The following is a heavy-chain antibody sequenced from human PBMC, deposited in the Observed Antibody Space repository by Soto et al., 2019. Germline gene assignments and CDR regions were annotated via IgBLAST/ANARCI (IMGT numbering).Heavy chain of an antibody. CDR3: AIGNRGLTGYQSLDV. CDR2: IIPFFATP. Sequence: QVQLVQSGAEVRKPGSSVKVSCKASGGTFGTHGITWVRQAPGQGLEWMGQIIPFFATPNYAQRFQGRFTITADDSPTTDTSSMELSGLTFDDSAAHYCAIGNRGLTGYQSLDVWGQGTTVIVSS. J-gene: IGHJ6*02. CDR1: GGTFGTHG. V-gene: IGHV1-69*01. D-gene: IGHD3-9*01.